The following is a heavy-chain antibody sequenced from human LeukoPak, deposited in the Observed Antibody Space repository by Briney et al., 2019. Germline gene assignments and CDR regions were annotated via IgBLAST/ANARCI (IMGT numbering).Heavy chain of an antibody. D-gene: IGHD2-2*01. CDR1: GFTFSDYY. V-gene: IGHV3-11*04. CDR3: AREGRDIVVVPAAELDY. Sequence: GGSLRLSCAVSGFTFSDYYMSWIRQAPGKGLEWVSYISSGGSTISHADSVKGRFTISRDNAENSLYLQMNSLRAEDTAVYYCAREGRDIVVVPAAELDYWGQGTLVTVSS. J-gene: IGHJ4*02. CDR2: ISSGGSTI.